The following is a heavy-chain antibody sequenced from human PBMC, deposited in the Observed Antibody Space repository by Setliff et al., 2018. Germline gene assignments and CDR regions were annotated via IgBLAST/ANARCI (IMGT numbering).Heavy chain of an antibody. J-gene: IGHJ4*02. D-gene: IGHD3-22*01. CDR3: ARDRPPYYYDSSGYYYSAGNFDY. Sequence: SVKVSCKASGGTFSSYAISWVRQAPGQGLEWMGRIIPIFGTANYAQKFQGGVTITADKSTSTAYMELSSLRSEDTAVYYCARDRPPYYYDSSGYYYSAGNFDYWGQGTLVTVSS. CDR1: GGTFSSYA. CDR2: IIPIFGTA. V-gene: IGHV1-69*06.